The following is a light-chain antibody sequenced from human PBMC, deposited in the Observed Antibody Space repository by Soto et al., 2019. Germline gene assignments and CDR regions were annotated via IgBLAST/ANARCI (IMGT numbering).Light chain of an antibody. CDR3: QHYKAFSPWT. Sequence: DIQMTQSPSALSASVGDRVTITCRASQNISSWLAWYQQKPGKAPKSLIYDASRLESGVPSRLSGSGSGTEFTLTISNLQPDDSATYYCQHYKAFSPWTFGQGTKVDI. J-gene: IGKJ1*01. CDR2: DAS. CDR1: QNISSW. V-gene: IGKV1-5*01.